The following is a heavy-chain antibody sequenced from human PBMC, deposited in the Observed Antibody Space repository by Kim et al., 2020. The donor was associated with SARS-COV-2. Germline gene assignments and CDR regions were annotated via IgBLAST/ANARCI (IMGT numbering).Heavy chain of an antibody. Sequence: GGSLRLSCAASGFTFSDYYMSWIRQAPGKGLEWVSYISSSSSYTNYADSVKGRFTISRDNAKNSLYLQMNSLRAEDTAVYYCARVSPLLVAAAGYFDYWGQGTLVTVSS. J-gene: IGHJ4*02. D-gene: IGHD6-13*01. CDR2: ISSSSSYT. CDR3: ARVSPLLVAAAGYFDY. V-gene: IGHV3-11*05. CDR1: GFTFSDYY.